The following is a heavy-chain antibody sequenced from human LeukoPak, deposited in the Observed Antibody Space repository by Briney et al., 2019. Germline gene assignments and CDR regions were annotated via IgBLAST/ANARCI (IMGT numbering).Heavy chain of an antibody. Sequence: GGSLRLSCAASGFTFSSYGMHWVRQAPGKGLEWVSSISASSTYMYYADSVKGRFTISRDNAKNSLYLQMNSLRVEDTAVYYCARLTNLDYWGQGTLVTVSS. CDR3: ARLTNLDY. D-gene: IGHD4/OR15-4a*01. J-gene: IGHJ4*02. V-gene: IGHV3-21*01. CDR2: ISASSTYM. CDR1: GFTFSSYG.